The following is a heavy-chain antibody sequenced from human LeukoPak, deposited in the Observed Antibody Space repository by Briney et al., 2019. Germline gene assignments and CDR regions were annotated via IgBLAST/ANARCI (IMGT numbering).Heavy chain of an antibody. CDR2: IIPIFGTA. CDR3: ARSTVGATTPFDY. CDR1: GGTFSSYA. D-gene: IGHD1-26*01. V-gene: IGHV1-69*13. J-gene: IGHJ4*02. Sequence: ASVKVSCKASGGTFSSYAISWVRQAPGQGLEWMGGIIPIFGTANYAQKFQGRVTITADESTGTAYMELSSLRSEDTAVYYCARSTVGATTPFDYWGQGTLVTVSS.